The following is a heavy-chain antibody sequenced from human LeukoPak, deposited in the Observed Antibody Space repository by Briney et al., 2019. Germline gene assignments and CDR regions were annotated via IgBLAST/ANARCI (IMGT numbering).Heavy chain of an antibody. V-gene: IGHV1-2*02. CDR1: GYTFTGYY. J-gene: IGHJ6*02. CDR2: INPNSGGT. CDR3: ARVPREGVVIPYGMDV. D-gene: IGHD3-22*01. Sequence: ASVKVSCKASGYTFTGYYMHWVRQAPGQGLEWMGWINPNSGGTNYAQKFQGRVTMTGDTSISTAYMELSRLRSDDTAVYYCARVPREGVVIPYGMDVWGQGTTVTVSS.